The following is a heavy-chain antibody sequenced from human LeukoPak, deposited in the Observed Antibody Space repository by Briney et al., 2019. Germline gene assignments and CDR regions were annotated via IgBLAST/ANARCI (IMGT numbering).Heavy chain of an antibody. J-gene: IGHJ1*01. D-gene: IGHD4-11*01. V-gene: IGHV1-18*01. CDR1: GYTFTSYG. CDR3: ARDKAVTTELTQYFQH. CDR2: ISAYNGNT. Sequence: ASVKVSCKASGYTFTSYGISWVRQAPGQWLEWMGWISAYNGNTNYAQKLQGRVTMTTDTSTSTAYMELRSLTSDDTAVYYCARDKAVTTELTQYFQHWGQGTLVSVSS.